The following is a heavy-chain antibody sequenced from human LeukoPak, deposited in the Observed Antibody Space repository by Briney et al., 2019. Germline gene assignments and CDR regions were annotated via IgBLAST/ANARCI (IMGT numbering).Heavy chain of an antibody. CDR3: ARELDWVFDY. V-gene: IGHV3-48*03. Sequence: PGRSLRLSCAASGFTFSSYEMNWVRQAPGKGLEWVSYISSSGSTIYYADSVKGRFTISRDNAKNSLYLQMNSLRAEDTAVYYCARELDWVFDYWGQGTLVTVSS. D-gene: IGHD3-9*01. CDR2: ISSSGSTI. J-gene: IGHJ4*02. CDR1: GFTFSSYE.